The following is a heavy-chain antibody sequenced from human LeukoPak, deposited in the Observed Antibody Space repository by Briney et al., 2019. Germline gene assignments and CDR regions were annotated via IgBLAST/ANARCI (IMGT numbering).Heavy chain of an antibody. CDR3: AKDLGPDYGDNVVEGHAFDI. CDR1: GFTFSSYA. J-gene: IGHJ3*02. D-gene: IGHD4-17*01. CDR2: ISGSDGNT. V-gene: IGHV3-23*01. Sequence: GGSLRLSCAASGFTFSSYAMNWVRQAPGKGLEWVSVISGSDGNTYYADSVKGRFTISRDNSKNALYLQMNSLRAEDTAVYYCAKDLGPDYGDNVVEGHAFDIWGQGTMVTVSS.